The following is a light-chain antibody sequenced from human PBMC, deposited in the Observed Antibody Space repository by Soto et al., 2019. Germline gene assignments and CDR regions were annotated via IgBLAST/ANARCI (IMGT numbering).Light chain of an antibody. J-gene: IGLJ2*01. Sequence: SALTQPASVSGSPGQSITISCTGTSSDIGHYNYVSWYQQYPGKAPKLIIYDVNTRPSGISSRFSGSKSGNTASLTISGLQAEDEANYYCCSYTTSSARIFGGGTKVTVL. CDR1: SSDIGHYNY. V-gene: IGLV2-14*01. CDR2: DVN. CDR3: CSYTTSSARI.